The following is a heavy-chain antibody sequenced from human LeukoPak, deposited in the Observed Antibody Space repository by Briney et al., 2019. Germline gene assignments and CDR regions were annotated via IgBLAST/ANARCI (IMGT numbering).Heavy chain of an antibody. CDR1: VFTFRNYA. J-gene: IGHJ3*01. Sequence: PGGSLRLSSAPSVFTFRNYAMSWGRQAPGKRREWGSAISATIGTPYYADSVKGRFTISRDNSQNALYLQMNSLRAEDTAVYYCANQHIAALGGDAFDAWGQGTMVTVSS. CDR2: ISATIGTP. CDR3: ANQHIAALGGDAFDA. D-gene: IGHD5-12*01. V-gene: IGHV3-23*01.